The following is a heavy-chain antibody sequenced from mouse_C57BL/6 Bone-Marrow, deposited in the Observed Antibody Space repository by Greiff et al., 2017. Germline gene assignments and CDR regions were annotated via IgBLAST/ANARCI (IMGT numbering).Heavy chain of an antibody. J-gene: IGHJ2*01. D-gene: IGHD1-1*01. CDR2: ISYDGSN. CDR1: GYSITSGYY. CDR3: ASIYYYGSSHYFDY. Sequence: VQLQQSGPGLVKPSQSLSLTCSVTGYSITSGYYWNWIRQFPGNKLEWMGYISYDGSNNYNPSLKNRISITRDTSKNQFFLKLNSVTTEDTATYYCASIYYYGSSHYFDYWGQGTTLTVSS. V-gene: IGHV3-6*01.